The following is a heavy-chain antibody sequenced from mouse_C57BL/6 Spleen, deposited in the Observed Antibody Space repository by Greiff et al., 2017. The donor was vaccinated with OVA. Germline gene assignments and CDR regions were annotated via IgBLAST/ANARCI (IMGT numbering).Heavy chain of an antibody. CDR1: GYAFSSSW. Sequence: VQLQESGPELVKPGASVKIPCKASGYAFSSSWMNWVKQRPGKGLEWIGRIYPGDGDTTYNGKFKGKATLTADKSSSTAYLQLSSLTSEDSAVYFCARGRTTVVARDYAMDYWGQGTSVTVSS. CDR3: ARGRTTVVARDYAMDY. J-gene: IGHJ4*01. CDR2: IYPGDGDT. D-gene: IGHD1-1*01. V-gene: IGHV1-82*01.